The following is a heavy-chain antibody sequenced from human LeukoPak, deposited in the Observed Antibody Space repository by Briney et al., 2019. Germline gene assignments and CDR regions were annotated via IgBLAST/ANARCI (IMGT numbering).Heavy chain of an antibody. CDR2: ISGSGGRT. J-gene: IGHJ5*02. CDR1: GFTFSSYG. CDR3: AKSITMIVVVMAA. D-gene: IGHD3-22*01. Sequence: PGGSLRLSCATSGFTFSSYGMHWVRQAPGKGLEWVSAISGSGGRTYYADSVKGRFTISRDNSKNTLYLQMNSLRAEDTAVYYCAKSITMIVVVMAAWGQGTLVTVSS. V-gene: IGHV3-23*01.